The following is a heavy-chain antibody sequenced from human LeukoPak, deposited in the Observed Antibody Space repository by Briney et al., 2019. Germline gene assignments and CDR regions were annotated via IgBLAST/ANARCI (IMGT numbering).Heavy chain of an antibody. Sequence: ASVKVSCKASRYPFTSYAMHWVRQAPGQRLEWMGWIHVGNGNTEYSQKFQGRVTITRDTPATTTYMELSSLRPEDTAVYYCARVDGSGPNAPNDCWGQGSLVTVSS. D-gene: IGHD3-10*01. CDR3: ARVDGSGPNAPNDC. J-gene: IGHJ4*02. V-gene: IGHV1-3*01. CDR1: RYPFTSYA. CDR2: IHVGNGNT.